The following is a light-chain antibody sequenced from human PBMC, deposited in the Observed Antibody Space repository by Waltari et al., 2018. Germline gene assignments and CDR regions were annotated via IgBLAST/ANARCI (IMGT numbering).Light chain of an antibody. CDR2: VAT. J-gene: IGKJ4*01. CDR1: QDIGSW. CDR3: QQYSSGPQDT. V-gene: IGKV1-12*01. Sequence: DIQMTQSPSSVSASVGDRVTINCRASQDIGSWLAWYQHKPGKAPKLLIYVATNLQSGVPSRFRGSGSGTDFTLTISGLQADDSAIYYCQQYSSGPQDTFGGGTKVEIK.